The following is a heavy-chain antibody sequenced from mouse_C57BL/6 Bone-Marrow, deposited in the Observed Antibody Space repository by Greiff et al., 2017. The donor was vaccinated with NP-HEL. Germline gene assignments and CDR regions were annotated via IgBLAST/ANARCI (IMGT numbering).Heavy chain of an antibody. D-gene: IGHD4-1*01. V-gene: IGHV3-6*01. J-gene: IGHJ3*01. Sequence: VQLQQSGPGLVKPSQSLSLTCSVTGYSITSGYYWNWIRQFLGNKLEWMGYISYDGSNNYNPSLKNRISITRDTSKNQYFLKLNSVTTEDTATYYCARGLGLFAYWGQGTLVTVSA. CDR1: GYSITSGYY. CDR3: ARGLGLFAY. CDR2: ISYDGSN.